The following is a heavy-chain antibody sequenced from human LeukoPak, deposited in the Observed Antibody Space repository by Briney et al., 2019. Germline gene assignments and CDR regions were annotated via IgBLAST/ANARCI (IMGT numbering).Heavy chain of an antibody. J-gene: IGHJ4*01. CDR1: GGSFSGYY. V-gene: IGHV4-34*01. Sequence: SETLSLTCAVYGGSFSGYYWSWIRQPPGKGLEWIGEINHSGSTNYNPSLSSRVTISLDTSKNQFSLRLTSVTAADTGVYYCARSGTYQHSSAYDYWGQGNMVTVSS. D-gene: IGHD3-10*01. CDR2: INHSGST. CDR3: ARSGTYQHSSAYDY.